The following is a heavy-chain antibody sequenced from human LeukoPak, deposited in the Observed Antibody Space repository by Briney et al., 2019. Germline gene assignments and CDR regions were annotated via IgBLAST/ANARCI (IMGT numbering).Heavy chain of an antibody. CDR1: GLTVTTRY. Sequence: PGGSLRLSCAASGLTVTTRYMSWVRQAPGKGLEWVSIIYSGGSTYYADSVKGRFTISKDDSKNTLYLQMNNLRVEDTAVYYCARPSSGGLSEDYWGQGTLVTVSS. V-gene: IGHV3-53*01. CDR3: ARPSSGGLSEDY. J-gene: IGHJ4*02. CDR2: IYSGGST. D-gene: IGHD3-10*01.